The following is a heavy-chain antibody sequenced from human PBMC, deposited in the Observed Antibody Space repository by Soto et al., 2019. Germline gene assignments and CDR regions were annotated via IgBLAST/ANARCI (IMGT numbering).Heavy chain of an antibody. D-gene: IGHD6-19*01. CDR1: GYTLTELS. J-gene: IGHJ4*02. V-gene: IGHV1-24*01. CDR2: FDPEDGET. Sequence: ASVKVSCKVSGYTLTELSMHWVRQAPGKGLEWMGGFDPEDGETIYAQKFQGRVTMTEDTSTDTAYMELSSLRSEDTAVYYCATAHSSGWYLGYWGQGTLVTVSS. CDR3: ATAHSSGWYLGY.